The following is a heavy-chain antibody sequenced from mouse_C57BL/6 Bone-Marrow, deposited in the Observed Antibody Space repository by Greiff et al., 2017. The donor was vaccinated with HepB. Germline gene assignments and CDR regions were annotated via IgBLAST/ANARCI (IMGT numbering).Heavy chain of an antibody. CDR1: GFNIKDDY. D-gene: IGHD1-1*01. V-gene: IGHV14-4*01. J-gene: IGHJ2*01. Sequence: DVQLQESGAELVRPGASVKLSCTASGFNIKDDYMHWVKQRPEQGLEWIGWIDPENGDTEYASKFQGKATITADTSSNTAYLQLSSLTSEDTAVYYCTKITTVGDYWGQGTTLTVSS. CDR3: TKITTVGDY. CDR2: IDPENGDT.